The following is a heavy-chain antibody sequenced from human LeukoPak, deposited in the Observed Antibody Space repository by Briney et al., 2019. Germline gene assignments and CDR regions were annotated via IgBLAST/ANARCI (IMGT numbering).Heavy chain of an antibody. CDR2: INPNSGGT. Sequence: GASVKVSCKASGYTFTGYYMHWVRQAPGQGLEWMGRINPNSGGTNYAQKFQGRVTMTRDTSMSPAYMKLSRLRSDDRAVYYCARDVGIVGVPDYWGQGTLVTVSS. CDR3: ARDVGIVGVPDY. CDR1: GYTFTGYY. V-gene: IGHV1-2*06. D-gene: IGHD1-26*01. J-gene: IGHJ4*02.